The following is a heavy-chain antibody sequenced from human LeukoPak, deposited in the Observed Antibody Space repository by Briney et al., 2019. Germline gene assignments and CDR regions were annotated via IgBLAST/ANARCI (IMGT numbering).Heavy chain of an antibody. CDR2: INHSGST. V-gene: IGHV4-34*01. D-gene: IGHD3-3*01. CDR1: GGSFSGYY. CDR3: AREQPPYYDFWSGYSGNFDY. J-gene: IGHJ4*02. Sequence: SETLSLTCAVYGGSFSGYYWSWIRQPPGKGLEWIGEINHSGSTNYNPSLKSRVTISVDTSKNQFSLKLSSVTAADTAVYYCAREQPPYYDFWSGYSGNFDYWGQGTLVTVSS.